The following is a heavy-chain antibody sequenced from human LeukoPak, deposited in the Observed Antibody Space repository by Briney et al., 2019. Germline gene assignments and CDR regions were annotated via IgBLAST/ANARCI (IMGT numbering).Heavy chain of an antibody. D-gene: IGHD6-19*01. CDR2: ISWNSGSI. CDR3: AKDGDSSGWYYFDY. J-gene: IGHJ4*02. V-gene: IGHV3-9*01. Sequence: LRLSCAASGFTFDDYAMHWVRQAPGKGLEWVSGISWNSGSIGYADSVKGRFTISRDNAKNSLYLQMNSLRAEDTALYYCAKDGDSSGWYYFDYWGQGTLVTVSS. CDR1: GFTFDDYA.